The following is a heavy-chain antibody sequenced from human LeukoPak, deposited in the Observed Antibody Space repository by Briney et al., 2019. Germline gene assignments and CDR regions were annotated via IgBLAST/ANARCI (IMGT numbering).Heavy chain of an antibody. D-gene: IGHD6-13*01. CDR3: ARGDQQLRDY. CDR2: MNPNSGNT. V-gene: IGHV1-8*01. CDR1: GYTFTSYD. Sequence: GASLKVSCKASGYTFTSYDINWVRQATGEGLEWMGWMNPNSGNTNYAQKLQGRVTRTTDTSTSTAYMELRSLRSDDTAVYYCARGDQQLRDYWGQGTLVTVSS. J-gene: IGHJ4*02.